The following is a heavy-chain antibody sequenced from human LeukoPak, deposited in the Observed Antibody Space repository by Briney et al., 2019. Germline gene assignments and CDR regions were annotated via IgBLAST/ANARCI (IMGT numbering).Heavy chain of an antibody. Sequence: GGSLRLSCAASGFTFGSYWMSWVRQAPGEGLEWVANIKQDGTEKYYVDSVKGRFTISRDNAKNSLYLQVNSLRAEDTAVYYCARVRYSYGCYNSMDVWGQGTTVTVSS. D-gene: IGHD5-18*01. V-gene: IGHV3-7*05. CDR3: ARVRYSYGCYNSMDV. J-gene: IGHJ6*02. CDR2: IKQDGTEK. CDR1: GFTFGSYW.